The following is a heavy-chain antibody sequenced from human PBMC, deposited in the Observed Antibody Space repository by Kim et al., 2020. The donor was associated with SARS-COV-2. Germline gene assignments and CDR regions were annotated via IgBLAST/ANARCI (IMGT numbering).Heavy chain of an antibody. Sequence: SETLSLTCTVSGGSISSYYWSWIRQPPGKGLEWIGYIYYSGSTNYNPSLKSRVTISVDTSKNQFSLKLSSVNAADTAVYYCARAGESGWFRVISGMDVGGQGTTVPVSS. V-gene: IGHV4-59*13. CDR3: ARAGESGWFRVISGMDV. D-gene: IGHD3-10*01. CDR2: IYYSGST. CDR1: GGSISSYY. J-gene: IGHJ6*02.